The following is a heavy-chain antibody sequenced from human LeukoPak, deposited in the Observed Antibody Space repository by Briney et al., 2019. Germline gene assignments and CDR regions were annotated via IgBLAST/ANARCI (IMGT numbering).Heavy chain of an antibody. Sequence: APVKVSCKASGYTFTGYYMHWVRQAPGQGLEWMGWINPNSGGTNYAQKFQGRVTMTRDTSISTAYMELSRLRSDDTAVYYCARDYDFWSGYYGYWGQGTLVTVSS. J-gene: IGHJ4*02. CDR1: GYTFTGYY. V-gene: IGHV1-2*02. CDR2: INPNSGGT. CDR3: ARDYDFWSGYYGY. D-gene: IGHD3-3*01.